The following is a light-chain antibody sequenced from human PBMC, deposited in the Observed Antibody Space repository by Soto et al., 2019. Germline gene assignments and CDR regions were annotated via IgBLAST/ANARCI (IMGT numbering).Light chain of an antibody. Sequence: EIFLTQSPGTLSFSPGEIATLSCRASHGVSRTYLAWYQQKPGQAPRLLMYGASDRATGTPGRFSGSGSGTDFTLTISGLEPEDSAVYYCQQFDDSVTFGQGTRLEIK. CDR1: HGVSRTY. CDR3: QQFDDSVT. V-gene: IGKV3-20*01. J-gene: IGKJ5*01. CDR2: GAS.